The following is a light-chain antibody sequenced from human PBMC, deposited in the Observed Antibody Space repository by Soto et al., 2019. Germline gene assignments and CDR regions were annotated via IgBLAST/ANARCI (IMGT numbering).Light chain of an antibody. CDR1: SCDVGGYNY. J-gene: IGLJ1*01. V-gene: IGLV2-14*01. CDR2: EVS. CDR3: SSYTSSSIDYV. Sequence: QSALTHPASVSGSPGQSITISCTGTSCDVGGYNYVSWYQQHPGKAPKLMIYEVSNRPSGVSNRFSGSKSGNTASLTISGLQAEDEADYYCSSYTSSSIDYVFGTGTKLTVL.